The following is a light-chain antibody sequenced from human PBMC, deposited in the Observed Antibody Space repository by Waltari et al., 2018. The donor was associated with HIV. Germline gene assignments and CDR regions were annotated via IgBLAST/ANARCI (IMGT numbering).Light chain of an antibody. CDR3: AAWDGSLNGHVV. V-gene: IGLV1-44*01. CDR2: SNN. Sequence: QSVLTPPPSASGTPGPRVAIPCSGSSPNFASNTVNWYQQPPGTAPKLLINSNNQRPSGVPDRFSGSKSGTSASLAISGLQSEDGADYYCAAWDGSLNGHVVFGGGTKLTVL. J-gene: IGLJ2*01. CDR1: SPNFASNT.